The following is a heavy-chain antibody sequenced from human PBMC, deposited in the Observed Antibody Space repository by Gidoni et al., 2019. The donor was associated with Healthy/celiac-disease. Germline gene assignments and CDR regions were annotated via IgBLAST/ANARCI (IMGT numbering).Heavy chain of an antibody. CDR1: GGSISSSNW. V-gene: IGHV4-4*02. CDR3: AREGCSSTSCFRRAGAFDI. J-gene: IGHJ3*02. CDR2: IYHSGCT. Sequence: QVQLQESGPGLVKPSGTLSLTCAVSGGSISSSNWWSWVRQPPGKGLEWIGEIYHSGCTNYNPSLKSRVTISVDKSKNQFSLKLSSVTAADTAVYYCAREGCSSTSCFRRAGAFDIWGQGTMVTVSS. D-gene: IGHD2-2*01.